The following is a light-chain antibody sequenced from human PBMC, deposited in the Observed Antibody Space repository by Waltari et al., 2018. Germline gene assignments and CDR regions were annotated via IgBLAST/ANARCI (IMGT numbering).Light chain of an antibody. CDR1: ESIGSY. CDR3: QHTYATPHS. V-gene: IGKV1-39*01. CDR2: VAS. Sequence: DIQMTQSPPSLPASVRDRVSITCRASESIGSYLNWYQQKPGKAPRLLIFVASSLASGVPARFSGFASGTEFTLTISSLQPDDFATYYCQHTYATPHSFGQGTKLEIK. J-gene: IGKJ2*03.